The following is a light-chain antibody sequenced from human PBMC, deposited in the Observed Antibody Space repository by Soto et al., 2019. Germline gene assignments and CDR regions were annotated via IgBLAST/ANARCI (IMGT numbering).Light chain of an antibody. Sequence: EIVLTQSPGTLSLSPGERATLSCRASQSVSTSYLAWYQQKPGQAPRPLIYVASSRAIGIPDRFSGSGSGTAFTLTSSRLEPEDFAVYYCQRYGSSPWTFGQGTKVEIK. J-gene: IGKJ1*01. CDR3: QRYGSSPWT. CDR2: VAS. CDR1: QSVSTSY. V-gene: IGKV3-20*01.